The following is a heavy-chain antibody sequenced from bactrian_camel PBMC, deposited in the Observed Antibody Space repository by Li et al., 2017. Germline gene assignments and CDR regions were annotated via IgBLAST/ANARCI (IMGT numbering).Heavy chain of an antibody. Sequence: QLVESGGGSVQAGGSLRLSCAADESDFSANLMSWVRQAPGKEVEWVSSIRNDGTPYVAASVKDRFSTSRDIAKKTMYLQMNNLKVEDTGLYLCYAEGGPRGQGTQVTVS. J-gene: IGHJ4*01. V-gene: IGHV3S10*01. CDR2: IRNDGTP. CDR1: ESDFSANL. CDR3: YAEGGP.